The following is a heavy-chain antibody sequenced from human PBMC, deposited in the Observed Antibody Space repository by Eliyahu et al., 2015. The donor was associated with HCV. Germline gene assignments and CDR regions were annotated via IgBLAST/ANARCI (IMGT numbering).Heavy chain of an antibody. CDR3: ARDRGFQVVYYYGMDV. CDR2: XSYSGST. V-gene: IGHV4-61*01. D-gene: IGHD2-8*02. J-gene: IGHJ6*02. CDR1: GGSVXXXSYY. Sequence: QVQLQESGPGLVKSSETLSLXCXXSGGSVXXXSYYWSWIRQPPGKGLEWIGYXSYSGSTDYNPSLKSRITISVDTSKNQFSLKLSSVTAADTAVYYCARDRGFQVVYYYGMDVWGQGTTVTVSS.